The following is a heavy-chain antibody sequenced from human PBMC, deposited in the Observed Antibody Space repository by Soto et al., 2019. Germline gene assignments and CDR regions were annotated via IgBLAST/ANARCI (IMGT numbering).Heavy chain of an antibody. V-gene: IGHV1-2*02. J-gene: IGHJ4*02. CDR2: INPNSGGT. CDR3: ASGYFESSGWYNFDY. Sequence: GASVKVSCKASGYTFTGYYMHWVRQAPGQGLEWMGWINPNSGGTNYAQKFQGRVTMTRDTSISTAYMELSRLRSDDTAVYYCASGYFESSGWYNFDYWGQGTLVTVSS. CDR1: GYTFTGYY. D-gene: IGHD6-13*01.